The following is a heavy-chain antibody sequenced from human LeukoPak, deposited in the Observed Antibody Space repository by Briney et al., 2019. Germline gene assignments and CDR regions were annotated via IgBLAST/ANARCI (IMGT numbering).Heavy chain of an antibody. CDR2: INPNSGGT. J-gene: IGHJ3*02. Sequence: ASVKVSCKASGYTFTGYYMHWVRQAPGQGLEWMGRINPNSGGTNYAQKFQGRVTMTRDTSISTAYMELSRLRSDDTVVYSCARDPQGYCSSTSCYRYAFDIWGQGTMVTVSS. V-gene: IGHV1-2*05. CDR1: GYTFTGYY. CDR3: ARDPQGYCSSTSCYRYAFDI. D-gene: IGHD2-2*01.